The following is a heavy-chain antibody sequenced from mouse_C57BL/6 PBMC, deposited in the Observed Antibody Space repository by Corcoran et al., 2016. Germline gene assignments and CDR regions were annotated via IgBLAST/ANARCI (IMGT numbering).Heavy chain of an antibody. V-gene: IGHV9-3*01. CDR1: GYTFTTYG. D-gene: IGHD4-1*01. CDR3: ARRDGTGDY. Sequence: QIQLVQSGPELKKPGETVKISCKASGYTFTTYGMSWVKQAPGKGLKWMGWINTYSGVPTYADDFKGRFAFSLETSASTAYLQINNLKNEDTATYFCARRDGTGDYWGQGTTLTVSS. CDR2: INTYSGVP. J-gene: IGHJ2*01.